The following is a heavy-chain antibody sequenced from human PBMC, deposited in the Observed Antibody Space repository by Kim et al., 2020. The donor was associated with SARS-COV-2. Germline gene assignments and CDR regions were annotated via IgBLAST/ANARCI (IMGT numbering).Heavy chain of an antibody. V-gene: IGHV3-48*02. J-gene: IGHJ5*02. Sequence: VKGRFTISRDNAKNSLYLRMNSLRDEDTAVYYCARAGYSSGWYEGNWFDPWGQGTLVTVSS. CDR3: ARAGYSSGWYEGNWFDP. D-gene: IGHD6-19*01.